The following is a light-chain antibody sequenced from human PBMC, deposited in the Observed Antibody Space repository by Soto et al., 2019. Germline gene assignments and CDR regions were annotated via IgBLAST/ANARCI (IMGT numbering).Light chain of an antibody. Sequence: DIQMTQSPSTLSASVGDRVTITCRASQTISTWLAWYQQKAGKAPKVLIYKASSLQIGVPSRFSGSGSGTEFTLTISSLQSEDFEVYYCQQYNNWPITFGQGTRLEIK. CDR2: KAS. CDR1: QTISTW. V-gene: IGKV1-5*03. CDR3: QQYNNWPIT. J-gene: IGKJ5*01.